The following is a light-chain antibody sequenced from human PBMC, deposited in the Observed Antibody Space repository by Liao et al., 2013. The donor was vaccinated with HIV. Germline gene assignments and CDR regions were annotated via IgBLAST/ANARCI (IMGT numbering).Light chain of an antibody. CDR1: DIGGKS. CDR3: HVWHMASDSRV. V-gene: IGLV3-21*01. CDR2: YDN. J-gene: IGLJ1*01. Sequence: SYELTQPPSVSVAPGKTARMTCGGDDIGGKSVHWYQQQPGQAPVLVITYDNERPSGIPERFSGSNSGNTATLTISRVEAGDEADYYCHVWHMASDSRVFGTGTRVTVL.